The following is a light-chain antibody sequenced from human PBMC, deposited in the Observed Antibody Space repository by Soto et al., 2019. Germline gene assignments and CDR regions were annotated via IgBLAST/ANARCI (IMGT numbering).Light chain of an antibody. J-gene: IGKJ1*01. Sequence: DIQMNQSPSTLSASVGDRVTITCRASQTIRSWLAWYQQKRGKAPKIXIYKASTLNSGVPSRFSGSGSGTEFTLTISSLQPDDFATSYCQHYNSYSEAFGQGTKVDIK. V-gene: IGKV1-5*03. CDR3: QHYNSYSEA. CDR2: KAS. CDR1: QTIRSW.